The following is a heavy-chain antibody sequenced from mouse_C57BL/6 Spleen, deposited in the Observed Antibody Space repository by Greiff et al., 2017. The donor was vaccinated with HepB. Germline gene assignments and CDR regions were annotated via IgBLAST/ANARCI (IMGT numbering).Heavy chain of an antibody. D-gene: IGHD2-5*01. J-gene: IGHJ2*01. V-gene: IGHV1-69*01. Sequence: QVQLQQPGAELVMPGASVKLSCKASGYTFTSYWMHWVKQRPGQGLEWIGEIDPSDSYTNYNQKFKGKATLTVDKSSSTAYMQLSSLTSEDSAVYYCARAYYSNYERREFDYWGQGTTLTVSS. CDR2: IDPSDSYT. CDR3: ARAYYSNYERREFDY. CDR1: GYTFTSYW.